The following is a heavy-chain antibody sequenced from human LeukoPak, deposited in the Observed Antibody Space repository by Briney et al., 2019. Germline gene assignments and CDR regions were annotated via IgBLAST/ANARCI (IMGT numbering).Heavy chain of an antibody. Sequence: SSQTLSLTCIVSGGSISSGDFYWSWIRQPPGKGLEWIGYSFYSGSTYYNPSLKSRVTISVDTSKNQFSLKLSSVTAADTAVYYCARGAMVAATRSFYYGMDVWGQGTTVTVSS. CDR3: ARGAMVAATRSFYYGMDV. CDR2: SFYSGST. J-gene: IGHJ6*02. D-gene: IGHD2-15*01. V-gene: IGHV4-30-4*01. CDR1: GGSISSGDFY.